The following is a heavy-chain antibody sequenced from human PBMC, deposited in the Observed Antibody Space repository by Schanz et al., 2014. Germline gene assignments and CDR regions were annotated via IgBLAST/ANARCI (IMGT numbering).Heavy chain of an antibody. Sequence: QVQVVQSGAEVKKPGASVKVSCKASGYTFTSYGINWVRQAPGQGLEWMGWINAGTGNTEYSQKFQGRVTITRDTLASTAYMEVSSLRSDDTAVYYCARGGYSSGWYDRDIAHFDYWGQGTLVTVSS. CDR3: ARGGYSSGWYDRDIAHFDY. CDR2: INAGTGNT. D-gene: IGHD6-19*01. V-gene: IGHV1-18*01. J-gene: IGHJ4*02. CDR1: GYTFTSYG.